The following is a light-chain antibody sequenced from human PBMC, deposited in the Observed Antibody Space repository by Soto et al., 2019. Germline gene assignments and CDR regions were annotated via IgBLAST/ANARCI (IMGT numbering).Light chain of an antibody. CDR2: GAS. J-gene: IGKJ2*01. CDR1: QSVSNNY. Sequence: DIVFTQSPGTLALSPGERATLSCRASQSVSNNYLAWYQQKPGHAPRLLIYGASNRATGIPDRLSGSGSGTDFTLTISSLQPDDFASYYCLQYDSRYTFGQGTKVDIK. V-gene: IGKV3-20*01. CDR3: LQYDSRYT.